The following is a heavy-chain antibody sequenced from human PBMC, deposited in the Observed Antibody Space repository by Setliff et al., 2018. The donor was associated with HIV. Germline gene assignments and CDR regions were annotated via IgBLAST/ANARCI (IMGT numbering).Heavy chain of an antibody. V-gene: IGHV3-23*01. Sequence: PGGSLRLSCAASGFTFKKYAMSWVRHAPGKGLEWVSVISGSGESIYHTDSVKGRFTISRDNFKNTLYLQMNSLRAEDTAIYYCAKDREIGGQLVRIVDSWGQGTLVTVSS. CDR1: GFTFKKYA. CDR3: AKDREIGGQLVRIVDS. CDR2: ISGSGESI. D-gene: IGHD6-6*01. J-gene: IGHJ4*02.